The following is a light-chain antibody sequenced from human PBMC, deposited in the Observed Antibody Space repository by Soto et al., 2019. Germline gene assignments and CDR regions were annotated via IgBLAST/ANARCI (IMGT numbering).Light chain of an antibody. Sequence: QSALTQPASVSGSAGQSITISCTGTSSDVGGYNYVSWYQQHPGKAPKLMIYEVSNRPSGVSNRFSGSKSGNTASLTISGLQAEDEADYYCFSHRGGDSHVFGTGTKLTVL. J-gene: IGLJ1*01. CDR2: EVS. CDR3: FSHRGGDSHV. V-gene: IGLV2-14*01. CDR1: SSDVGGYNY.